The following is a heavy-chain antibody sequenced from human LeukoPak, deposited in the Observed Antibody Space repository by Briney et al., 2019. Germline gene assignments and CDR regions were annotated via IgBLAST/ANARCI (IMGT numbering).Heavy chain of an antibody. J-gene: IGHJ4*02. D-gene: IGHD2-2*02. V-gene: IGHV4-59*12. CDR3: ARGLYCSSTSCYKFSGARVQQQLGHFDY. Sequence: TSETLSLTCTVSGGSISSYYWSWIRQPPGKGLEWIGYIYYSGSTNYNPSLKSRVTISVDTSKNQFPLKLSSVTAADTAVYYCARGLYCSSTSCYKFSGARVQQQLGHFDYWGQGTLVTVSS. CDR1: GGSISSYY. CDR2: IYYSGST.